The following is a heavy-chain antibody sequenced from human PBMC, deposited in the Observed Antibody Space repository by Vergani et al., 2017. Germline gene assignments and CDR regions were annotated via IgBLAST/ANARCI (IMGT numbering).Heavy chain of an antibody. Sequence: VQLVESGGGVVQPGRSLRLSCTPSSFKLGDYGMHWVRQAPGRGLAWVSSISGPGLSTYYADSVKGRFSISRDNSKNTVFLQMHSLRAEDTAIYYCVKEKIDLGSYFFDSWGHGILVTVSS. J-gene: IGHJ4*01. D-gene: IGHD2/OR15-2a*01. V-gene: IGHV3-23*04. CDR3: VKEKIDLGSYFFDS. CDR2: ISGPGLST. CDR1: SFKLGDYG.